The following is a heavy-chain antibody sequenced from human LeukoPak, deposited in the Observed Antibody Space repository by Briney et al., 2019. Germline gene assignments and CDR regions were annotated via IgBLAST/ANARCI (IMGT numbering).Heavy chain of an antibody. CDR1: GGSISSGGYY. Sequence: PSQTLSLTCTFSGGSISSGGYYWSWIRQHPGKGLEWIGYIYYSGSTYYNPSLKSRVTISVDTSKNQFSLRLSSVTAADTAVYYCARWSPPETFDYWGQGTLVTVSS. CDR2: IYYSGST. J-gene: IGHJ4*02. CDR3: ARWSPPETFDY. V-gene: IGHV4-31*03.